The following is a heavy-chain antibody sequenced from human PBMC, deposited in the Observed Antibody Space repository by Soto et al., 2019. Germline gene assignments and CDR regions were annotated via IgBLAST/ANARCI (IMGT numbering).Heavy chain of an antibody. CDR3: AGRMIVARHAFEI. Sequence: PSETLSLTCTVSGGSISSGGYYWSWIRQHPGKGLEWIGYIYYSGSTYYNPSLKSRVTISVDTSKNQFSLKLSSVTAADTAVYYCAGRMIVARHAFEIWGQGTMVTVSS. V-gene: IGHV4-31*03. CDR1: GGSISSGGYY. D-gene: IGHD3-22*01. CDR2: IYYSGST. J-gene: IGHJ3*02.